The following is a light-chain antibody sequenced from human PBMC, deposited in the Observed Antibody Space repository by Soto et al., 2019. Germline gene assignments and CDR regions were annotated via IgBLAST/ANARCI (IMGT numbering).Light chain of an antibody. V-gene: IGKV1-5*01. CDR3: QQHNSFSIT. J-gene: IGKJ5*01. CDR1: QSVSSN. Sequence: MTQSPATLSVSPRERATLSCRASQSVSSNLAWYQQKPGKAPKLLIYDASTLQSGVPSRFSGSGSGTEFTLTINSLQADDFATYYCQQHNSFSITFGQGTRLEIK. CDR2: DAS.